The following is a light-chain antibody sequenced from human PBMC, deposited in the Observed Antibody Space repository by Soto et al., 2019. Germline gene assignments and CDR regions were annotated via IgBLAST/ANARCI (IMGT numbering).Light chain of an antibody. V-gene: IGLV1-44*01. Sequence: QSGLTQPPSKSGTPGQRINISCSGSGSNIGSNAVTWYQQLPRTAPKLLIYTNNQRPSGVPDRFSGSKSGTSASLAISGLQSGDEADYYCATWDDSLNGYVFGTATKVTVL. CDR1: GSNIGSNA. CDR3: ATWDDSLNGYV. CDR2: TNN. J-gene: IGLJ1*01.